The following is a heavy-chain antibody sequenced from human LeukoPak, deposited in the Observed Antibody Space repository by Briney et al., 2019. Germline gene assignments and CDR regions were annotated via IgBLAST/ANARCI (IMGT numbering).Heavy chain of an antibody. CDR2: IYYSGST. CDR1: GGSISSGGYY. CDR3: ARYWPYDSSGYYYSVLDI. J-gene: IGHJ3*02. Sequence: PSQTLSLTCTVSGGSISSGGYYWSWIRQHPGKGLEWIGYIYYSGSTNYNPSLESRVTISVDTSKNQFSLKLSSVTAADTAVYYCARYWPYDSSGYYYSVLDIWGQGTMVTVSS. D-gene: IGHD3-22*01. V-gene: IGHV4-31*03.